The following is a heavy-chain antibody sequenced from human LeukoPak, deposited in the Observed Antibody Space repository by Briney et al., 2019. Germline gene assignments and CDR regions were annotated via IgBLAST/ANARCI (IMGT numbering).Heavy chain of an antibody. V-gene: IGHV1-69*13. D-gene: IGHD2-2*02. CDR2: IIPIFGTA. J-gene: IGHJ5*02. CDR3: ANTPLLGYCSSTSCYTWFDP. Sequence: SVKVSCTASGGTFSSYAISWVRQAPGQGLEWMGGIIPIFGTANYAQKFQGRVTITADESTSTAYMELSSLRSEDTAVYYCANTPLLGYCSSTSCYTWFDPWGQGTLVTVSS. CDR1: GGTFSSYA.